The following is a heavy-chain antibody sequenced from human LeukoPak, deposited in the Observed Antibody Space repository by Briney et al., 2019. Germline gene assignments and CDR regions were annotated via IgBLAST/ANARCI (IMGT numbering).Heavy chain of an antibody. CDR3: AKGGHYDRDYYYYYMDV. J-gene: IGHJ6*03. CDR1: GFTFSSYG. V-gene: IGHV3-30*18. CDR2: ISYDGSNK. D-gene: IGHD3-22*01. Sequence: GGSLRLSCAASGFTFSSYGMHWVRQAPGKGLEWVTVISYDGSNKYYADSVKGRFTISRDNSKNTLYLQMNSLRAEDTAVYYCAKGGHYDRDYYYYYMDVWGKGTTVTVSS.